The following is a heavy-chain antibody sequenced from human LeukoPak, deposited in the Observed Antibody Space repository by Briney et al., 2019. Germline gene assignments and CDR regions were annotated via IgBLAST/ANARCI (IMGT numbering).Heavy chain of an antibody. V-gene: IGHV3-21*01. D-gene: IGHD6-19*01. CDR1: GFTFSRYT. CDR2: ISSSSSYI. Sequence: GGSLRLSCVASGFTFSRYTMNWVRQAPGKGLEWVSSISSSSSYIYYADSVKGRFTISRDNAKNSLYLQMNSLRAEDTAVYYCARTPNSGWYLDYWGQGTLVTVSS. J-gene: IGHJ4*02. CDR3: ARTPNSGWYLDY.